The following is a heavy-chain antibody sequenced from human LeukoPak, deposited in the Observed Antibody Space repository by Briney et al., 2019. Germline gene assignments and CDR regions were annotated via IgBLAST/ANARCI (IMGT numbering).Heavy chain of an antibody. CDR1: GGSISNYY. J-gene: IGHJ4*02. D-gene: IGHD3-10*01. CDR2: ISYSGST. Sequence: SETLSLTCTVSGGSISNYYWSWIRQPPGKGLEWIGYISYSGSTNYNPSLKSRVTISVDTSKNQFSLKLSSVTAADTAVYYCARLAQGSGTYGFDYWGQGTLVTVSS. V-gene: IGHV4-59*08. CDR3: ARLAQGSGTYGFDY.